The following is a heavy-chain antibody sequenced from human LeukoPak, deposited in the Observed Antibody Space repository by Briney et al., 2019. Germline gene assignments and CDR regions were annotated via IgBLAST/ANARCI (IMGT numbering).Heavy chain of an antibody. Sequence: SVKVSCKASGGTFSSYAISWVRQAPGQGLEWMGRIIPILGIANYAQKFQGRVTITADKSTSTAYMELSSLRSEDTAVYYCARNRRSRDGYNLSDYWGQGTLVTVSS. D-gene: IGHD5-24*01. J-gene: IGHJ4*02. CDR3: ARNRRSRDGYNLSDY. CDR2: IIPILGIA. CDR1: GGTFSSYA. V-gene: IGHV1-69*04.